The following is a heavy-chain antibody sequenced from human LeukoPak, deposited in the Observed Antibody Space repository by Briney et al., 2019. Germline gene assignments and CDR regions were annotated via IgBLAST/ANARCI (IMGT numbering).Heavy chain of an antibody. CDR3: ARGGGDFWSAYYSGYYFDY. Sequence: GGSLRLSCAASRFTFTNYWMSWIRQAPGKGLEWVANIKQDGSEKYHVDSVKGRFTISRDNAKSSLYLRMNSLRAEDTAVYYCARGGGDFWSAYYSGYYFDYWGQGTLVTVSS. J-gene: IGHJ4*02. V-gene: IGHV3-7*01. CDR2: IKQDGSEK. CDR1: RFTFTNYW. D-gene: IGHD3-3*01.